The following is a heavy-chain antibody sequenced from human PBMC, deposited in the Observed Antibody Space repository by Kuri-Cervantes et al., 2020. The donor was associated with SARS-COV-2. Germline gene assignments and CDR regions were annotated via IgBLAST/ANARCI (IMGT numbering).Heavy chain of an antibody. J-gene: IGHJ5*02. CDR2: IYHSGST. V-gene: IGHV4-34*01. CDR3: ARVGDIVVVPAAITA. Sequence: SETLSLTCAVYGGSFSGYYWSWIRQPPGKGLEWIGSIYHSGSTYYNPSLKSRVTISVDTSKNQFSLKLSSVTAADTAVYYCARVGDIVVVPAAITAWGQGTLVTVSS. CDR1: GGSFSGYY. D-gene: IGHD2-2*02.